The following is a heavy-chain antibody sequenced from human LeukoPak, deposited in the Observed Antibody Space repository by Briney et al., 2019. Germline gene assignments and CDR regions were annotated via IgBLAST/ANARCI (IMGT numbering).Heavy chain of an antibody. Sequence: PSETLSLTCAVYGGAFSGYSWSWIRQPPGKGLEWIGEIDPNGTTNYNPSLKSRVTMSVDTSRNQFSLKLSSVTAADTAVYYCARDWGDYWGQGTLVTVSS. CDR3: ARDWGDY. CDR1: GGAFSGYS. J-gene: IGHJ4*02. D-gene: IGHD3-16*01. CDR2: IDPNGTT. V-gene: IGHV4-34*01.